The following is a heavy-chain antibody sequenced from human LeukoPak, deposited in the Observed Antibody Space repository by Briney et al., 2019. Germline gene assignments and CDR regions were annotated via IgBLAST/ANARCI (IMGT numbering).Heavy chain of an antibody. CDR3: ARMPKPRTFYYDTSGYNPHFDY. CDR2: INHSGST. J-gene: IGHJ4*02. D-gene: IGHD3-22*01. V-gene: IGHV4-34*01. Sequence: SETLSLTCTVSGGSISSYYWSWIRQPPGKGLEWIGEINHSGSTNYNPSLKSRVTMSVDTSNNQFSLKLNSVTAADTAVYFCARMPKPRTFYYDTSGYNPHFDYWGQGTLVTVSS. CDR1: GGSISSYY.